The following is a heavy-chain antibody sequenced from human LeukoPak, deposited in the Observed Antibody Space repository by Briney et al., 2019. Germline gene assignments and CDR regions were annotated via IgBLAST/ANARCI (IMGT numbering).Heavy chain of an antibody. CDR2: ISSSSSYT. J-gene: IGHJ5*02. CDR3: ARSIQVNWFDP. D-gene: IGHD2-21*01. CDR1: GFTFSDYY. Sequence: GGSLRLSGAASGFTFSDYYMSWIRQAPGKGLEWVSYISSSSSYTNYADSVKGRFTISRDDAKNSLYLQMNSLRAEDTAVYYCARSIQVNWFDPWGQGTLVTVSS. V-gene: IGHV3-11*03.